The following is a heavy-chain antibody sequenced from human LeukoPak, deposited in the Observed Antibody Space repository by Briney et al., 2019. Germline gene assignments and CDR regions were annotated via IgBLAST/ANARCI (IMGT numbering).Heavy chain of an antibody. V-gene: IGHV4-34*01. CDR2: INHSGST. D-gene: IGHD1-26*01. CDR3: ARGLGGSYSDY. J-gene: IGHJ4*02. Sequence: SETLSLTCAVYGGSFRGYYWSWIRQPPGKGLEWIGEINHSGSTNYNPSLKSRVTISVDTSKNQFSLKLSSVTAADTAVYYCARGLGGSYSDYWGQGTLVTVSS. CDR1: GGSFRGYY.